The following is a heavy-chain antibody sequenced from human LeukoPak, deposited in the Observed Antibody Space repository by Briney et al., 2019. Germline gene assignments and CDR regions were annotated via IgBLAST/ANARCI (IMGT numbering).Heavy chain of an antibody. J-gene: IGHJ4*02. CDR3: ARGYCSSTSCYEGFNY. CDR2: IIPIFGTA. D-gene: IGHD2-2*01. V-gene: IGHV1-69*06. CDR1: GGTFSSYA. Sequence: SVKVSCKASGGTFSSYAISWVRQAPGQGLEWMGGIIPIFGTANYAQKFQGRVTITADKSTSTAYMELSSLRSEDTAVYYCARGYCSSTSCYEGFNYWGRGTLVTVSS.